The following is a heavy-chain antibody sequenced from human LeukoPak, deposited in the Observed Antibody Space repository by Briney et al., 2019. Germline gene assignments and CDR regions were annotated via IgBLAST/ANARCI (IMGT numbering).Heavy chain of an antibody. Sequence: GGSLRLSCAASGFTFSSYGMHWVRQAPGKGLEWVAVIWYDGSNKYYADSVKGRFTISRDNSKNTLYLQMNSLRAEDTAVYYCARGHGSSGWYERGYYFDYWGQGTLVTVSS. CDR3: ARGHGSSGWYERGYYFDY. V-gene: IGHV3-33*01. D-gene: IGHD6-19*01. J-gene: IGHJ4*02. CDR2: IWYDGSNK. CDR1: GFTFSSYG.